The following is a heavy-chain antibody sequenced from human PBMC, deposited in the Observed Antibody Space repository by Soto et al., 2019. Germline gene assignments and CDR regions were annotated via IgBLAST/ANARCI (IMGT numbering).Heavy chain of an antibody. CDR3: ARNLVYDFWSGPYGMDV. Sequence: PSETLSLTCSLSGGAIGGYYWSWIRQPPGKALEWIGYVSYSGSTDYHPSLKSRVSISIDTSKNQFSLKMISVTAADTAVYYCARNLVYDFWSGPYGMDVWGQGTTVTVSS. D-gene: IGHD3-3*01. J-gene: IGHJ6*02. CDR1: GGAIGGYY. CDR2: VSYSGST. V-gene: IGHV4-59*01.